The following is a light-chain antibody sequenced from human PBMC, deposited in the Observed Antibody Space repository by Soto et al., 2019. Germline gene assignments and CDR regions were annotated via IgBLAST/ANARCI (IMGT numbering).Light chain of an antibody. CDR3: SSYAGSTFYV. CDR2: EVS. V-gene: IGLV2-8*01. Sequence: QSVLTQPPSASGSPGQSVTISCTGTSSDVGGYNYVSWYQQHPGTAPKLMIYEVSKRPSGVPDRFSGSKSGNTASLTVSGLQAEDEADYYCSSYAGSTFYVFGTGTKVTVL. CDR1: SSDVGGYNY. J-gene: IGLJ1*01.